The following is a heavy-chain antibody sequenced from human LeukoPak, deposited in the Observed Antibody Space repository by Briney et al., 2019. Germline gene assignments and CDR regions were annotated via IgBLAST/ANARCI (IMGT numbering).Heavy chain of an antibody. V-gene: IGHV3-9*03. Sequence: PGRSLRPSCAASGFTFDNYAMHWVRQAPGKGLEWVSGITWNSGSIAYADSVKGRFTISRDNAKNSLYLQMNSLRAEDVALYYCTRSTGWYNYFDYWGQGALVTVSS. CDR1: GFTFDNYA. J-gene: IGHJ4*02. CDR3: TRSTGWYNYFDY. D-gene: IGHD6-19*01. CDR2: ITWNSGSI.